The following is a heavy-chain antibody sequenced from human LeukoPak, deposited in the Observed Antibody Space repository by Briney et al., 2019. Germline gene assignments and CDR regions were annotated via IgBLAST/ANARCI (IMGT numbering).Heavy chain of an antibody. J-gene: IGHJ4*02. V-gene: IGHV4-59*01. Sequence: SETLSLTCTVSGGSISNYYWSWIRQPPGKGLEWIGYIYYTGSTNYNPSLDSRVTISVDMSRNQVSLNLKYVTAADTAVYYCARGYFDWFLDNWGRGTLVTVSS. CDR3: ARGYFDWFLDN. D-gene: IGHD3-9*01. CDR1: GGSISNYY. CDR2: IYYTGST.